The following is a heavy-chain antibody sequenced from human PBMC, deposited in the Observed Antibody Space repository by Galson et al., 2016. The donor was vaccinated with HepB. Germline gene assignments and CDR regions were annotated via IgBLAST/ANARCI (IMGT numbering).Heavy chain of an antibody. D-gene: IGHD6-6*01. CDR3: ARPWSRSTTGARRSRSYYFDN. CDR2: ISTYIRST. Sequence: SVKVSCKASGYSFIGYGISWVRQAPGQGLEWVGWISTYIRSTKYAQKLQGSVIMTTDTSTSTAYMELRGLRSDDTAIYYCARPWSRSTTGARRSRSYYFDNWGQGTRITVTS. J-gene: IGHJ4*02. V-gene: IGHV1-18*01. CDR1: GYSFIGYG.